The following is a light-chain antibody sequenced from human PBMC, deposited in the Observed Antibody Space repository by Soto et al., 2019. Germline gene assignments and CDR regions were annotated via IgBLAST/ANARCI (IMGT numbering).Light chain of an antibody. V-gene: IGKV3-20*01. CDR3: QQYGSSPT. CDR2: GAS. CDR1: QSVSSSY. Sequence: EIVLTQSPGTLSLSPGERATLSCRASQSVSSSYLAWYQQKPGQAPRIIIFGASGRATGIPDRFSGSGSGTDFTLTISRLEPEDFAVYYCQQYGSSPTFGQGTKVDI. J-gene: IGKJ1*01.